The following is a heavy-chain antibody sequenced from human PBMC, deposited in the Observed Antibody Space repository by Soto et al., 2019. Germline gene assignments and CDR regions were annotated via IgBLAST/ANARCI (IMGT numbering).Heavy chain of an antibody. J-gene: IGHJ4*02. CDR1: GFTFSSYG. CDR2: IWYDGSNK. D-gene: IGHD6-19*01. Sequence: QVQLVESGGGVAQPGRSLRLSCAASGFTFSSYGMHWVRQAPGKGLEWVSVIWYDGSNKYYADSVKGRFTISRENSKNTLYLQKNSLRAEDTAVYYCARAIPPYSSGWYGGVFDYWGQGTLVTVSS. V-gene: IGHV3-33*01. CDR3: ARAIPPYSSGWYGGVFDY.